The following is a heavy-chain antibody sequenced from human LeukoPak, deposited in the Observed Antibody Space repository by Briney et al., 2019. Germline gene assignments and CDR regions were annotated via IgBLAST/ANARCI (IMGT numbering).Heavy chain of an antibody. Sequence: PSETLSLTCTVSGGSISSYYWSWIRQPPGKGLEWIGYIYYSGSTNYNPSLKSRVTISVDTSKNQFSLKLSSVTAADTAVYYCARRGSGSYLGYYYYMDVWGKGTTVTVSS. CDR2: IYYSGST. D-gene: IGHD3-10*01. CDR3: ARRGSGSYLGYYYYMDV. V-gene: IGHV4-59*01. CDR1: GGSISSYY. J-gene: IGHJ6*03.